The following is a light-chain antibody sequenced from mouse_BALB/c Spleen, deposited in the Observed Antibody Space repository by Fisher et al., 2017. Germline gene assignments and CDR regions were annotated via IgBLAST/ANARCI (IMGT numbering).Light chain of an antibody. J-gene: IGKJ1*01. Sequence: DIVITQTTAIMSASPGEKVTMTCRASSSVSSSYLHWYQQKSGASPKLWIYSTSNLASGVPARFSGSGSGTSYSLTISSMEAEDAATYYCQQWSSNPWTFGGGTKLEIK. CDR1: SSVSSSY. CDR2: STS. V-gene: IGKV4-57-1*01. CDR3: QQWSSNPWT.